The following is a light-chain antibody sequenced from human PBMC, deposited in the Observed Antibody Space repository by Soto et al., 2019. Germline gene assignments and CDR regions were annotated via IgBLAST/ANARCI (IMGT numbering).Light chain of an antibody. Sequence: QSALTQPPSASGSPGQSVTVSCTGTSSDVGGYNSVSWYQQHPGKAPKLMIYEVTKRPSGVPDRFSGSKSGNTASLTVSGLQAEDEADYYCCSYAGSYTVFGGGTQLTVL. J-gene: IGLJ7*01. CDR3: CSYAGSYTV. CDR1: SSDVGGYNS. V-gene: IGLV2-8*01. CDR2: EVT.